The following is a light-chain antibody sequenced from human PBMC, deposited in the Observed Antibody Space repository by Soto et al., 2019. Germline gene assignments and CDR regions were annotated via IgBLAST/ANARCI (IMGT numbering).Light chain of an antibody. V-gene: IGLV2-14*01. CDR3: GSYSSTDTPFV. CDR2: EVT. CDR1: GTYVGGYNY. J-gene: IGLJ1*01. Sequence: QCVLAQPSSVSGSPGQSITISCTGTGTYVGGYNYVSWYQHHSGKAPKLLIYEVTNRPSGISDRFSGSKSVNTASLTISGLQAEDESDYYCGSYSSTDTPFVFGTGTKVTVL.